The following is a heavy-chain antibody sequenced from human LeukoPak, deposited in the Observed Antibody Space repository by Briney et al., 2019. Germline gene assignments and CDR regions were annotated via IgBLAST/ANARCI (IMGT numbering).Heavy chain of an antibody. CDR3: ARHRGPDAFDI. CDR1: GGSISSGSYY. V-gene: IGHV4-61*02. CDR2: IYTSGST. Sequence: SETLSLTCTVSGGSISSGSYYWSWIRQPAGKGLEWIGRIYTSGSTNYNPSLKSRVTISVDTSKNQFSLKLSSVTAADTAVYYCARHRGPDAFDIWGQGTMVTVSS. D-gene: IGHD5-24*01. J-gene: IGHJ3*02.